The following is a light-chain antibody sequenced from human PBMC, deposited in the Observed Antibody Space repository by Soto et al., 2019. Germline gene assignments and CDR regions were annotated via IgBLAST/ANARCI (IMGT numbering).Light chain of an antibody. V-gene: IGLV2-14*03. Sequence: QSALTQPASVSGSPGQSITISCTGTSSDVGGYNYVSWFQQHPGKAPKLMTYDVSNRPSGVSNRFSGSKSGNTASLAISGLQAEDEADYYCSSFTSRSTRIFGGGTKLTVL. CDR2: DVS. CDR3: SSFTSRSTRI. J-gene: IGLJ2*01. CDR1: SSDVGGYNY.